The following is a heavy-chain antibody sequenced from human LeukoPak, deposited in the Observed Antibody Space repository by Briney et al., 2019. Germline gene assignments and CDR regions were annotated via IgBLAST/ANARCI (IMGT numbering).Heavy chain of an antibody. V-gene: IGHV4-59*01. CDR2: ISYSGST. J-gene: IGHJ6*03. CDR3: ARPPIGYYYYMDV. CDR1: GGSISSYY. Sequence: PSETLSLTCTVSGGSISSYYWSWIRQPPGKGLEWIGYISYSGSTNYNPSLKSRVTISVDTSKNHCSLKLSSVTAADTAVYYCARPPIGYYYYMDVWGKGTTVTVSS.